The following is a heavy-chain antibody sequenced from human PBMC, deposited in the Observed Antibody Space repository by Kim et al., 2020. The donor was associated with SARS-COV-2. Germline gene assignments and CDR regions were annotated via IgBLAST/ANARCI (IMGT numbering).Heavy chain of an antibody. CDR3: ARVMYDYGSGSYGV. D-gene: IGHD3-10*01. CDR1: GFTFSDYY. V-gene: IGHV3-11*05. Sequence: GGSLRLSCAASGFTFSDYYMSWIRQAPGKGLEWVSYISSSSSYTNYADSVKGRFTISRDNAKNSLYLQMNSLRAEDTAVYYCARVMYDYGSGSYGVWGQGTTVTVSS. CDR2: ISSSSSYT. J-gene: IGHJ6*02.